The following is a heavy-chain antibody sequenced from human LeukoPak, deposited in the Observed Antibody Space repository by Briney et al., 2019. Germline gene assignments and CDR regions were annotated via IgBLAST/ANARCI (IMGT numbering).Heavy chain of an antibody. CDR2: TYYRSKWYN. V-gene: IGHV6-1*01. J-gene: IGHJ4*02. CDR1: GDSVSSNSAA. Sequence: SQTLSLTCAISGDSVSSNSAAYNWIRQSPSLHLQWLGRTYYRSKWYNDYAVSVKSRMTINPDASKNQFSLQLNSVTPEDTAVYYCARDLQRTLDYWGQGTLVTVSS. CDR3: ARDLQRTLDY.